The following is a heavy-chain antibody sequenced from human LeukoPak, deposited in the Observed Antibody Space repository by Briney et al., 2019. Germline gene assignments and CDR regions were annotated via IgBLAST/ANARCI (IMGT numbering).Heavy chain of an antibody. J-gene: IGHJ4*02. CDR3: VIDVVGFCGGGNCYGTFDY. CDR1: GFTFDDYA. D-gene: IGHD2-15*01. CDR2: ISWNSGSI. Sequence: PGGSLRLSCAVSGFTFDDYAMHWVRQAPGKGLEWISSISWNSGSIGYADSVKGRFTISRDNAKNSLYLQMNSLRVEDMAFYYCVIDVVGFCGGGNCYGTFDYWGQGTLVTVSS. V-gene: IGHV3-9*03.